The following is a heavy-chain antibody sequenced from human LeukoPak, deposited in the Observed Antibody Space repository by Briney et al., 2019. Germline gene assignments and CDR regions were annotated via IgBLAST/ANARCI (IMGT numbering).Heavy chain of an antibody. D-gene: IGHD3-22*01. Sequence: GGSLRLSCAASGFTVSSNYMTWVRQAPGKGLEWVSVIYSDGSTYYADSVKGRFTISRDNSKNTLYLQMNSLRAEDTAVYYSAREKEDYDSSGYYSYFDYWGQGILVTVSS. CDR3: AREKEDYDSSGYYSYFDY. CDR2: IYSDGST. J-gene: IGHJ4*02. V-gene: IGHV3-66*02. CDR1: GFTVSSNY.